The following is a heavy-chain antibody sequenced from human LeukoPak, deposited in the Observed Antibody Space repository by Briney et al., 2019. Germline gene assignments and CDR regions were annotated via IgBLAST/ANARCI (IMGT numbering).Heavy chain of an antibody. D-gene: IGHD3-9*01. V-gene: IGHV3-9*01. CDR2: ISWNSGSI. J-gene: IGHJ4*02. CDR1: GFTFDDYA. CDR3: AKDMYDILTGSDY. Sequence: PGRSLRLSCAASGFTFDDYAMHWVRQAPGKGLEWVSGISWNSGSIGYADSVKGRFTISRDNAKNSLYLQMNSLRAEDTALYYCAKDMYDILTGSDYWGQGTLVTVSS.